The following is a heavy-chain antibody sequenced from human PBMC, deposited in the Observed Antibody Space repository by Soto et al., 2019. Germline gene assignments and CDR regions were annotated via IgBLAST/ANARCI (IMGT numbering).Heavy chain of an antibody. CDR1: GGSISSGGYY. CDR2: IYYSGST. Sequence: QVQLQESGPGLVKPSQTLSLNYTVSGGSISSGGYYWSWIRQHPGKGLEWIGYIYYSGSTYYNPSLKSRVTISVDTSKNQFSLKLSSVTAADTAVYYCARWWLRLGGFDYWGQGTLVTVSS. D-gene: IGHD5-12*01. V-gene: IGHV4-31*03. CDR3: ARWWLRLGGFDY. J-gene: IGHJ4*02.